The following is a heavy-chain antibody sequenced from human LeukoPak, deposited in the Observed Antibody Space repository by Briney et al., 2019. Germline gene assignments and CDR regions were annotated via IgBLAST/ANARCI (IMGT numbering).Heavy chain of an antibody. V-gene: IGHV4-31*03. J-gene: IGHJ4*02. CDR1: GGSISSGGYY. CDR2: IYYSGST. CDR3: ARTSPPPIAAAGTIDY. Sequence: SETLSLTCTVSGGSISSGGYYWSWIRQHPGKGLEWIGYIYYSGSTYYNPSLKSRVTIPVDTSKNQFSLKLSSVTAADTAVYYCARTSPPPIAAAGTIDYWGQGTLVTVSS. D-gene: IGHD6-13*01.